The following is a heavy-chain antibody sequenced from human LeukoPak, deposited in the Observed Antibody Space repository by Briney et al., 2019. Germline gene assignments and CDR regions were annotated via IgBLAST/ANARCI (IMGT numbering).Heavy chain of an antibody. CDR3: ARSTLLTHYFDY. Sequence: SETLSLTCSVSGDSISYFYWSWIRQAAGKGLEWIGRISGSGSTDYNASLKSRVTMSVDTSKNQLSLKVISVTAADTAVYYCARSTLLTHYFDYWGQGTLVTVSS. CDR2: ISGSGST. CDR1: GDSISYFY. J-gene: IGHJ4*02. V-gene: IGHV4-4*07. D-gene: IGHD1-26*01.